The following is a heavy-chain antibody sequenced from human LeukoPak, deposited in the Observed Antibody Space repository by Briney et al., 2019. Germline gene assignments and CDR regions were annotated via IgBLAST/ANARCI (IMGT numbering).Heavy chain of an antibody. D-gene: IGHD3-16*02. Sequence: GASVKVSCKASGYTFTAYYVHWVRQAPGQGLEWMGWINPNHGGTIFAPKFQDRLTMTRDTSISTVYMELSRLRSDDTAVYYCAREGYVWGSYRSFIDYWGQGTLVTVSS. CDR1: GYTFTAYY. CDR3: AREGYVWGSYRSFIDY. J-gene: IGHJ4*02. V-gene: IGHV1-2*02. CDR2: INPNHGGT.